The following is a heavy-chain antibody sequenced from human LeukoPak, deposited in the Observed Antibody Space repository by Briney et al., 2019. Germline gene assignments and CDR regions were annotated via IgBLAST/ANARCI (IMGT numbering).Heavy chain of an antibody. V-gene: IGHV1-18*01. Sequence: ASVKVSCKASGYTFTSYGISCVRQAPGQGLEWMGWISAYNGNTNYAQKLQGRVTMTTDTSTSTAYMELRSLRSDDTAVYYCARIPRYSRNYYYMDVWGKGSTVTVSS. CDR3: ARIPRYSRNYYYMDV. CDR2: ISAYNGNT. J-gene: IGHJ6*03. D-gene: IGHD6-13*01. CDR1: GYTFTSYG.